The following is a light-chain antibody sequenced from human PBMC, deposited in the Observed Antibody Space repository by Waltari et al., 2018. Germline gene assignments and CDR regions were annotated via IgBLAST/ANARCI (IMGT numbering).Light chain of an antibody. CDR1: QSLSRA. Sequence: EIVFTQSPDTLSLSPGERATPSCRASQSLSRALAWYQQKPGQAPRLLIYDASRRATGIPDRFSGSGSGTDFSLTISRLEPEDFAVYYCQNHERLPAMFGQGTKVEIK. CDR3: QNHERLPAM. CDR2: DAS. J-gene: IGKJ1*01. V-gene: IGKV3-20*01.